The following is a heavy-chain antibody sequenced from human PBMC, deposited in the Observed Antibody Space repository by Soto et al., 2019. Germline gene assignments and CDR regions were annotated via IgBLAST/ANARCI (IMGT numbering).Heavy chain of an antibody. D-gene: IGHD3-9*01. J-gene: IGHJ4*02. Sequence: EVQLVESGGGLVQPGGSLRLSCAASGFSFTPYSMTWVRQAPGKGLEWVSYISTSSSTIYYADSVKGRFTISRDNANNSLHLQMNSRRAEDTAVYYCAREDMLTGANFDFWGQGTLVTVSS. V-gene: IGHV3-48*01. CDR3: AREDMLTGANFDF. CDR2: ISTSSSTI. CDR1: GFSFTPYS.